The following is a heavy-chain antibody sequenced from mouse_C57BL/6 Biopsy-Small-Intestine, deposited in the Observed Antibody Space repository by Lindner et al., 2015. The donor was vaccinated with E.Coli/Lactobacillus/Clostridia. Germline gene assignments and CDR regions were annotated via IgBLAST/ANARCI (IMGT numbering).Heavy chain of an antibody. CDR1: VHLHNFA. D-gene: IGHD1-1*01. Sequence: SVKVVLQGFWVHLHNFAISWVRLAPGQGLEWMGGIVPIFDRTDYAQNFQGRVTITADKSTSTAYMELSRLRSEDTAVYYCARDRILPKAAYYYYGMDVWGQGTTVTVSS. CDR3: ARDRILPKAAYYYYGMDV. CDR2: IVPIFDRT. J-gene: IGHJ1*01. V-gene: IGHV1-81*01.